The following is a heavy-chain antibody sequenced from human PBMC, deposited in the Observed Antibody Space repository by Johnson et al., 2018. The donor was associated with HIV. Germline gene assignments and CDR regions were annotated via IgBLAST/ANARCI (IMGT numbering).Heavy chain of an antibody. Sequence: VQLVESGGGVVQPGRSLRLSCAASGFTFSSYAMHWVRQAPAKGLEWVAVISYDGSNKYYADSVKGRFTISRDNSKNTLSLQMNSLRPEDTAVYYCAKSSSATYYGDAFDMWGQGTMVTVSS. CDR1: GFTFSSYA. CDR3: AKSSSATYYGDAFDM. D-gene: IGHD3-10*01. J-gene: IGHJ3*02. CDR2: ISYDGSNK. V-gene: IGHV3-30-3*02.